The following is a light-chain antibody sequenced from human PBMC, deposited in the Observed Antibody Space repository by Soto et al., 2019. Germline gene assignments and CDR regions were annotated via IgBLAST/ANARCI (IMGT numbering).Light chain of an antibody. V-gene: IGKV1-33*01. CDR2: AVS. Sequence: ILMTPARSSRSASTGERVTITCPASQDIDNSLNWYQHQPGKAPKLLIYAVSFLETGVPSRFSGRGSGTVFSLTINSLQADDFATYYCRQHDGRPTMTFGQGTRLEIK. J-gene: IGKJ5*01. CDR3: RQHDGRPTMT. CDR1: QDIDNS.